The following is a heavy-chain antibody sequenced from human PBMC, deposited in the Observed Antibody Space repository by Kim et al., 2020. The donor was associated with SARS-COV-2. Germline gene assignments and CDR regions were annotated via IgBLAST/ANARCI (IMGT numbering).Heavy chain of an antibody. J-gene: IGHJ5*02. V-gene: IGHV4-34*01. Sequence: SETLSLPCAVYGGSFSGYYWSWIRQPPGKGLEWIGEINHSGSTNYNPSLKSRVTISVDTSKNQFSLKLSSVTAADTAVYYCARGKARRPWNNWFYPWGQG. CDR2: INHSGST. CDR1: GGSFSGYY. D-gene: IGHD1-26*01. CDR3: ARGKARRPWNNWFYP.